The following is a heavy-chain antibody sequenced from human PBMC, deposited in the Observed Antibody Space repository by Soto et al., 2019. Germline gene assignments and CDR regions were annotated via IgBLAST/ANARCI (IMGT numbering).Heavy chain of an antibody. J-gene: IGHJ6*02. CDR3: ARVPFIAAAGPYYHYGMAV. CDR2: IIPIFGTA. CDR1: GGTFSSYA. V-gene: IGHV1-69*13. Sequence: SVKVSCKASGGTFSSYAISWVRQAPGQGLEWMGGIIPIFGTANYAQKFQGRVTITADESTSTAYMELSSLRSEDTAVYYCARVPFIAAAGPYYHYGMAVWGQGTTVTVSS. D-gene: IGHD6-13*01.